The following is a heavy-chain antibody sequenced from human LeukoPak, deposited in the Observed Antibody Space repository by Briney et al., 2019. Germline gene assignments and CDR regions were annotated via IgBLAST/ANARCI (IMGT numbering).Heavy chain of an antibody. D-gene: IGHD2-15*01. CDR3: ARARGYCSGGSCYPTV. J-gene: IGHJ6*04. V-gene: IGHV4-38-2*01. CDR1: GYSISSGYY. CDR2: IYHSGST. Sequence: SETLSLTCAVSGYSISSGYYWGWIRQPPGKGLEWIGSIYHSGSTYYNPSLKSRVTISVDTSKNQFSLKLSSVTAADTAAYYCARARGYCSGGSCYPTVWGKGTTVTVSS.